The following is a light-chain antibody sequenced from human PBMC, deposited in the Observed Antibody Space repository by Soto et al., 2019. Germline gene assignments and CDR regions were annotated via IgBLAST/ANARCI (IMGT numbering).Light chain of an antibody. Sequence: IVLTQSPGTLSLSPGERAILPCRASQSLSSSFLAWYQQKPGQAPRLLIYSSSNRATGIPDRFSGGGSGTDFTLTISRLEPADFAVYYCQQYGRSPLTFGGGSKVDIK. CDR2: SSS. V-gene: IGKV3-20*01. CDR1: QSLSSSF. J-gene: IGKJ4*01. CDR3: QQYGRSPLT.